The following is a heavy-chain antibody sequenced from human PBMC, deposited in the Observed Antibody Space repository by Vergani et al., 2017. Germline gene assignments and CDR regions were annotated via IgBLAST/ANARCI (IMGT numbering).Heavy chain of an antibody. D-gene: IGHD1-1*01. CDR1: GFTSSYYG. J-gene: IGHJ1*01. CDR2: ISYDGTQK. V-gene: IGHV3-30*03. CDR3: ATKRCGTPGCQIGYFRE. Sequence: QVHLVESGGGVVQPGRSLRLSCVVSGFTSSYYGMHWVRQAPGKGLEWVAVISYDGTQKYYADSVKGRFTISRDNSKSTLYLQMNSLRTEDTAVYYCATKRCGTPGCQIGYFREWVQGTLVTVSS.